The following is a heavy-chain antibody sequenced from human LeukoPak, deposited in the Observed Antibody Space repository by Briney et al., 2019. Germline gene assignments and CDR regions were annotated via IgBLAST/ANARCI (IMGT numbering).Heavy chain of an antibody. CDR1: GSIFTSYW. CDR3: ARRYCSGGSCYFDY. J-gene: IGHJ4*02. Sequence: GAALKISCKGSGSIFTSYWIGWGRQMPGKGLEWMGIIYPGDSDTRYSPSFQGQVTISADKSISTAYLQWSSLKASDTAMYYCARRYCSGGSCYFDYWGQGTLVTVSS. D-gene: IGHD2-15*01. CDR2: IYPGDSDT. V-gene: IGHV5-51*01.